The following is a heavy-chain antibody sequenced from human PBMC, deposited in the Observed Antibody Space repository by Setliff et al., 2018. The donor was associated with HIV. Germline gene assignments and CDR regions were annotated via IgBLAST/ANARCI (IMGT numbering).Heavy chain of an antibody. CDR2: IYSTGTT. Sequence: SETLSLTCSFSGPSIITTDYYWAWIRQSAGEGLEWIGRIYSTGTTNYNPYFESRVTMSLDTSKKQFSLTLTSVTAADTAIYYCARESSSGWSIIDDWGQGVLVTVSS. CDR3: ARESSSGWSIIDD. J-gene: IGHJ4*02. CDR1: GPSIITTDYY. V-gene: IGHV4-61*02. D-gene: IGHD6-19*01.